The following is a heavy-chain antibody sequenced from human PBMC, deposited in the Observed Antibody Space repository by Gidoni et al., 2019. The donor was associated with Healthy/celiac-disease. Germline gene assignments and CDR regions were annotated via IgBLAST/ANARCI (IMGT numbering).Heavy chain of an antibody. D-gene: IGHD2-2*01. CDR2: RSYDGSNK. CDR3: ARTLRYCSSTSCYGGHCYYYCGMDV. V-gene: IGHV3-30*01. J-gene: IGHJ6*02. CDR1: GFTFSSYA. Sequence: VPLVESGGGVVQPGRSLGTPCAALGFTFSSYAMHWDSQAPGKGLGWLAVRSYDGSNKYYADSVKSLFTISRDNSKNTLYLQMNSLRAEDTAVYYCARTLRYCSSTSCYGGHCYYYCGMDVWGQGTTVTVSS.